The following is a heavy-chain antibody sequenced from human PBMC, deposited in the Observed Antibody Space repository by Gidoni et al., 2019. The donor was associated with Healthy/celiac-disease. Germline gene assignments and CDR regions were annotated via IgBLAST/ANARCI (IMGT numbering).Heavy chain of an antibody. Sequence: EVQLLEYGGGLVQPGGSLRLSCADSGFTFSSYAMSWVRQAPGKGLEWVSSISGRGGSTYYADSVKGRFTISRDNSKNTLYLQMNSLRAEDTAVYYCAKEPIAAAIYYFDYWGQGTLVTVSS. J-gene: IGHJ4*02. D-gene: IGHD6-13*01. CDR1: GFTFSSYA. V-gene: IGHV3-23*01. CDR2: ISGRGGST. CDR3: AKEPIAAAIYYFDY.